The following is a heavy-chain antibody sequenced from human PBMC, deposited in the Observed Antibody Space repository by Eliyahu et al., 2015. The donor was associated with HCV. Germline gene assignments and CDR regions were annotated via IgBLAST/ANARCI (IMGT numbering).Heavy chain of an antibody. CDR2: WYDGSNK. CDR1: DSPSVAMA. J-gene: IGHJ4*02. CDR3: ARDVAVAALDY. V-gene: IGHV3-33*01. Sequence: QVQLVESGGGGGPAWEVPETLLCSVXDSPSVAMACTGSARLQARGWSGWQLWYDGSNKYYADSVKGRFTISRDNSKNTLYLQMNSLRAEDTAVYYCARDVAVAALDYWGQGTLVTVSS. D-gene: IGHD6-19*01.